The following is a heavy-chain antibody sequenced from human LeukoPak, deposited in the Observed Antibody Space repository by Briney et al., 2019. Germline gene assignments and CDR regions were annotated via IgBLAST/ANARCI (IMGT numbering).Heavy chain of an antibody. D-gene: IGHD3-3*01. J-gene: IGHJ4*02. CDR2: ISNDGSRK. V-gene: IGHV3-30*03. Sequence: GGSLRLSCAPSGFTFSRHGMHWVGQAPGKGLEWVAIISNDGSRKYYAHSVEGRFTISRDNSKNTLYLQMDSLRAEDTAVYYCARDRAWNYFDYWGQGTLVTVSS. CDR1: GFTFSRHG. CDR3: ARDRAWNYFDY.